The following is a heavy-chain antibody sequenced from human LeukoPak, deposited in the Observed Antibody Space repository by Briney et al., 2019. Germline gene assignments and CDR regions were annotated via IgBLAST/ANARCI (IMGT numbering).Heavy chain of an antibody. J-gene: IGHJ4*02. CDR2: IHNSGTT. CDR3: ARRYYYNLGSFPFDF. CDR1: GGSISRYY. V-gene: IGHV4-59*12. D-gene: IGHD3-10*01. Sequence: ASETLSLTCTVSGGSISRYYWSWIRQLPGKGLEWIGEIHNSGTTNYNPSLNSRVTISEDTSKNQFYLNLSSVTAADTAVYYCARRYYYNLGSFPFDFWGQGTLVTVSS.